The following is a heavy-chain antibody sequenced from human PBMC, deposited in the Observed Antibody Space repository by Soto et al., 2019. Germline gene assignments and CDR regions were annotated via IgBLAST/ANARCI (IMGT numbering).Heavy chain of an antibody. CDR1: GFTFSSYA. Sequence: EVQLLESGGGLVQPGGSLRLSCAASGFTFSSYAMSWFRQAPGKGLEWVSAISGSGGTTYYADSVKGRFTFSRDNSKNTLYLQMNSLRAEDTAVYYCATTANGWFSAFDIWGQGTRVTVSS. CDR2: ISGSGGTT. J-gene: IGHJ3*02. CDR3: ATTANGWFSAFDI. D-gene: IGHD6-19*01. V-gene: IGHV3-23*01.